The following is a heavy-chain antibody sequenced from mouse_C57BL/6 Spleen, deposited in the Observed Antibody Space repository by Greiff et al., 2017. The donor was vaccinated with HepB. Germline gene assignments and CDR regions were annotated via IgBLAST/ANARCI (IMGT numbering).Heavy chain of an antibody. D-gene: IGHD4-1*01. CDR2: FDPNSGGT. J-gene: IGHJ4*01. CDR3: ARSRGLGRRDYAMDY. V-gene: IGHV1-72*01. Sequence: QVQLQQPGAELLKPGASVKLSCKASGYTFPSYWMPWVKQRPGRGLEGIGRFDPNSGGTKYNEKFKSKATLTVDKPSSTAYMQLSSLTSEDSAVYYCARSRGLGRRDYAMDYWGQGTSVTVSS. CDR1: GYTFPSYW.